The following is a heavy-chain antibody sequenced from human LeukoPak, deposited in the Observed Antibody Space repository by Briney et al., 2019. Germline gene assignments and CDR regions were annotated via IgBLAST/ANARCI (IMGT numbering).Heavy chain of an antibody. CDR1: GGTFSSYA. Sequence: SVKVSCKASGGTFSSYAISWVRQAPGQGLEWMGGIIPIFGTANYAQKFQGRVTITTDESTSTAYMELSRLRSDDTAVYYCARGIGYGHYYYGMDVWGQGTTVTVSS. V-gene: IGHV1-69*05. CDR2: IIPIFGTA. CDR3: ARGIGYGHYYYGMDV. J-gene: IGHJ6*02. D-gene: IGHD4-17*01.